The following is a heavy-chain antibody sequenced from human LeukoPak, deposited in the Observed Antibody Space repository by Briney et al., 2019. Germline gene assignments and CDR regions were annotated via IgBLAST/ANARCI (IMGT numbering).Heavy chain of an antibody. CDR3: ARGQFGEFHTTFVDV. CDR1: GFTFSNYY. CDR2: ISSSGSTI. V-gene: IGHV3-11*01. D-gene: IGHD3-10*01. J-gene: IGHJ6*04. Sequence: GGSLRLSCAASGFTFSNYYMSWIRQAPGKGLEWVSYISSSGSTIYYADSVKGRFTISGDNAKNSLYLQMNSLRAEDTAVYYCARGQFGEFHTTFVDVWGKGTTVTVSS.